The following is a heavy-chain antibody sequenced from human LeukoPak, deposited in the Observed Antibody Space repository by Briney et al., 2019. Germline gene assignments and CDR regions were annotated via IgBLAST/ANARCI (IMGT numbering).Heavy chain of an antibody. CDR1: GVSISSSRYY. D-gene: IGHD4-23*01. CDR3: ARTEIYGGNSDY. J-gene: IGHJ4*02. CDR2: IYYSGST. V-gene: IGHV4-39*07. Sequence: SETLSLTCTVSGVSISSSRYYWVWIRQPPGKGLEWIGSIYYSGSTYYNPSRKSRVTISVDTSKNQFSLKLSSVTAADTAVYYCARTEIYGGNSDYWGQGTLVTVSS.